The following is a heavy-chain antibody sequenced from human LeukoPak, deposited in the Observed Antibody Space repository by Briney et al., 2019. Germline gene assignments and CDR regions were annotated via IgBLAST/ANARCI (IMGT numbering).Heavy chain of an antibody. J-gene: IGHJ4*02. D-gene: IGHD5-18*01. V-gene: IGHV1-24*01. CDR2: VDPEDGET. CDR1: GYTFTELS. Sequence: ASVKVSCKVSGYTFTELSMHWVRQAPGKGLEWMGGVDPEDGETIYAQKFQGRVTMTEDTSTDTAYMELSSLRSEDTAVYYCATDSRGYSYGHTGGFDYWGQGTLVTVSS. CDR3: ATDSRGYSYGHTGGFDY.